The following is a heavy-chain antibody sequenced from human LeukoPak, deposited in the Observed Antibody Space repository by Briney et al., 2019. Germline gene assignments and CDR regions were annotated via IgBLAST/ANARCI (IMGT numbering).Heavy chain of an antibody. CDR1: GYTFTSYA. V-gene: IGHV7-4-1*02. CDR2: INTNTGNP. D-gene: IGHD6-19*01. Sequence: ASVKVSCKASGYTFTSYAMNWVRQAPGQGLEWMGWINTNTGNPTYAQGFTGRFVFSLDTSVSTACLQISSLKAEDTAVYYCARDGPATTAEYSSGWYGWFDPWGQGTLVTVSS. CDR3: ARDGPATTAEYSSGWYGWFDP. J-gene: IGHJ5*02.